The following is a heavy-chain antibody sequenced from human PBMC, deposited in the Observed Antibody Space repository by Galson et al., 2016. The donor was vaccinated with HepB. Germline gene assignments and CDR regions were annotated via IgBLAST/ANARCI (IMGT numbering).Heavy chain of an antibody. CDR1: GFTFRSYG. Sequence: SLRLSCAASGFTFRSYGMYWVRQAPGKGLEWVAVISHDGTSKHYADSVKGRFTISRDNSKSALYLQMYSLRGEDTAVYYCAKTDTTMTTIDSWGQGTLVTVSS. V-gene: IGHV3-30*18. CDR2: ISHDGTSK. CDR3: AKTDTTMTTIDS. J-gene: IGHJ4*02. D-gene: IGHD4-17*01.